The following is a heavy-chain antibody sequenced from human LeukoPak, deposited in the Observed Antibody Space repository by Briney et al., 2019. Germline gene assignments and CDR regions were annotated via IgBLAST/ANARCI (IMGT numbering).Heavy chain of an antibody. CDR2: ISYDGSNK. J-gene: IGHJ4*02. Sequence: AGRSLRLSCAASGFTFSSYGMHWVRQAPGKGLEWVAVISYDGSNKYYADSVKGRFTISRDNSKNTLYLQMNSLRAEDTAVYYCARDLCTTVTNYWGREPWSPSPQ. CDR1: GFTFSSYG. CDR3: ARDLCTTVTNY. V-gene: IGHV3-30*03. D-gene: IGHD4-17*01.